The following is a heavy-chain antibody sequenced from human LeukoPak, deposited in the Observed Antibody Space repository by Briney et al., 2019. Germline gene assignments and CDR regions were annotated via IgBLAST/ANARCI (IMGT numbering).Heavy chain of an antibody. Sequence: GESLKISCDGSGYIFTSYWICWVRPLAGEGLEWMGIIYRGDSDTRYSPYVQGQVTISADKSTSTAYLQWSSLKASDTAMYYCARQWRGVSEVGDNYGIDYWGQGTLVTVSS. CDR2: IYRGDSDT. CDR3: ARQWRGVSEVGDNYGIDY. J-gene: IGHJ4*02. CDR1: GYIFTSYW. D-gene: IGHD3-16*01. V-gene: IGHV5-51*01.